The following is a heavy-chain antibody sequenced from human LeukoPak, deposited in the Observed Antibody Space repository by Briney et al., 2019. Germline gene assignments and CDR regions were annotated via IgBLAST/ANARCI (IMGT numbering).Heavy chain of an antibody. CDR1: GGSISSGSYS. V-gene: IGHV4-30-2*05. CDR3: ARDRLEGGENWFDP. CDR2: IYPRGST. D-gene: IGHD3-16*01. Sequence: SETLSLTCAVSGGSISSGSYSWSWIRQPPGKGLEWIGYIYPRGSTYYNPSLNSRVTISVDTSKNQFSLKLSSVTAADTAVYYCARDRLEGGENWFDPWGQGTLVTVSS. J-gene: IGHJ5*02.